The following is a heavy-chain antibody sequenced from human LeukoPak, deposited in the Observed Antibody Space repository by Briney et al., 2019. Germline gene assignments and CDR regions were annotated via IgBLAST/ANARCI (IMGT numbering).Heavy chain of an antibody. V-gene: IGHV4-59*12. J-gene: IGHJ5*02. CDR3: ARDWGDYCSGGSCSGRGWFDP. Sequence: SETLSLTCTVSGGSISTYYWSWIRQPPGKGLEWIGYINYTGSTNYNASLKSRVTISLAKSKNQFSLKLTSVTAADTAVYYCARDWGDYCSGGSCSGRGWFDPWGQGTLVTVSS. CDR2: INYTGST. D-gene: IGHD2-15*01. CDR1: GGSISTYY.